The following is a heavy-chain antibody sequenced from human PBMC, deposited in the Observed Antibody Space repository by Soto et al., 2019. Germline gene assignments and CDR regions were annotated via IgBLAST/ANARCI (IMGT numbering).Heavy chain of an antibody. Sequence: GGSLRLSCAASGFTFSSYGMHWVRQAPGKGLEWVAVIWYDGSNKYYADSVKGRFTISRDNSKNTLYLQTNSLRAEDTAVYYCARDNERAGYYGMDVWGQGTTVTVSS. D-gene: IGHD2-8*01. V-gene: IGHV3-33*01. CDR1: GFTFSSYG. CDR2: IWYDGSNK. J-gene: IGHJ6*02. CDR3: ARDNERAGYYGMDV.